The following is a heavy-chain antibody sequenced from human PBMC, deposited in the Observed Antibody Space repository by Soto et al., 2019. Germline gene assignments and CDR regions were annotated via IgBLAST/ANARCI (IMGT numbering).Heavy chain of an antibody. CDR1: GFTFSSYA. CDR2: SSCSGGST. V-gene: IGHV3-23*01. CDR3: AKVRSYYGSGSYYNIGYYFDY. D-gene: IGHD3-10*01. J-gene: IGHJ4*02. Sequence: WGSLRLSCAASGFTFSSYAMSWVRQAPGKGLEWVSASSCSGGSTYYADSLKGRFTISRDNSKNTLYLQMNSLRAEDAAVYYCAKVRSYYGSGSYYNIGYYFDYWGQGTLVTVSS.